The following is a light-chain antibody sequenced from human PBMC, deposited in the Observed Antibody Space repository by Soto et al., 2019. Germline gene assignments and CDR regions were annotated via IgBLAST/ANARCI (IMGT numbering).Light chain of an antibody. CDR3: SSQGTSSTRV. V-gene: IGLV2-14*01. J-gene: IGLJ2*01. Sequence: QSVLTQPASVSGSPGQSITISCTGTSSDVGYYNYVSWYQQHPGKAPNLMIYDVSNRPAGVSNRFSGSKSGNTASLTISGLQADDEADYYGSSQGTSSTRVFGGGTKLTVL. CDR1: SSDVGYYNY. CDR2: DVS.